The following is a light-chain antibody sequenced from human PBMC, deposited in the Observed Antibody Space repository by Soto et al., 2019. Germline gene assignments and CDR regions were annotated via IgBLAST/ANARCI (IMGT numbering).Light chain of an antibody. CDR3: QQYGSAPRYT. J-gene: IGKJ2*01. CDR2: GAS. CDR1: QSVSSSY. V-gene: IGKV3-20*01. Sequence: EIVLTQSPGTLSLSPGERATLSCRASQSVSSSYFAWYQQKPGQAPRLLIYGASSRATGIPDRFSGSGSGKDFPLTISRLEPEDFAANYCQQYGSAPRYTFGQGTKLEIK.